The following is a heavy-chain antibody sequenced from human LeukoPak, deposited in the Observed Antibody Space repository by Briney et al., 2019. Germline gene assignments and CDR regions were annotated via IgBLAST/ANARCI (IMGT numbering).Heavy chain of an antibody. V-gene: IGHV3-66*04. CDR2: IYSGGTT. Sequence: PGGSLRLSCAASGFTVSNNYMSWVRQAPGKGLEWVSVIYSGGTTYYADSVKGRFTISRDDSKNSLYLQMNSLKTEDTAVYLCVRLIVGAHGGGWFDPWGQGTLVTVSS. CDR3: VRLIVGAHGGGWFDP. J-gene: IGHJ5*02. D-gene: IGHD1-26*01. CDR1: GFTVSNNY.